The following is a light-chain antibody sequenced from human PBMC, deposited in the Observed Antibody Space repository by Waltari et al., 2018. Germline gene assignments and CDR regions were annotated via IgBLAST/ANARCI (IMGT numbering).Light chain of an antibody. J-gene: IGLJ2*01. V-gene: IGLV3-1*01. CDR1: NLGANF. CDR3: QSWVGKVA. Sequence: YDLTQPPSVSGSPGHTATITCYRDNLGANFVSWYQQTPGQSPFLVIYQDSKCPTGIPERLSGSKSGKTATLTISGAQAMEEDDFYCQSWVGKVAFGGGTKLTV. CDR2: QDS.